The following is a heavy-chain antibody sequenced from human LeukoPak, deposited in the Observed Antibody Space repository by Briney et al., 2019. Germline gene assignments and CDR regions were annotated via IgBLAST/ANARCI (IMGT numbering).Heavy chain of an antibody. D-gene: IGHD2-2*01. CDR2: INHSGST. Sequence: SETLSLTCAVYGGSFSGYYWSWIRQPPGKGLEWIGEINHSGSTNYNPSLKSRVTMSVDTSKNQFSLKLSSVTAADTAVYYCARDLVGYCSSTSCYGDRGFDYWGQGTLVTVSS. CDR1: GGSFSGYY. J-gene: IGHJ4*02. CDR3: ARDLVGYCSSTSCYGDRGFDY. V-gene: IGHV4-34*01.